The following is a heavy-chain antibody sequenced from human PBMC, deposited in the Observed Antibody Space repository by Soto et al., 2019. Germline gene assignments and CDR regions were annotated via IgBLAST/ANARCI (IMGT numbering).Heavy chain of an antibody. D-gene: IGHD6-19*01. J-gene: IGHJ4*02. CDR2: TFHRSKWHN. CDR3: GRGTGSGWYADN. CDR1: GDSVSSENAA. Sequence: PSQTLSLTCVISGDSVSSENAAWNWIRQSPSGGLEWLGRTFHRSKWHNEYAESVKSRIIISPDTSKNQFSLQLNSVTPEDTGVYYCGRGTGSGWYADNWGQGTRVTVSS. V-gene: IGHV6-1*01.